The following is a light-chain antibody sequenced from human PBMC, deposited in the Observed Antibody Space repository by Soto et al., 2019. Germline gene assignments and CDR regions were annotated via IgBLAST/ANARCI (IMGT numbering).Light chain of an antibody. CDR3: MQSLQTPWT. Sequence: DIVMTQSPPSLPVTPGESASISCRSSQSLLHSNGYNYFDWYLQKPGQSPQLLIYLGSNRASGVPDRFSGSGSGTDFTLKISRVEAEDVGVYYCMQSLQTPWTFGQGTKLEIK. CDR1: QSLLHSNGYNY. V-gene: IGKV2-28*01. J-gene: IGKJ2*02. CDR2: LGS.